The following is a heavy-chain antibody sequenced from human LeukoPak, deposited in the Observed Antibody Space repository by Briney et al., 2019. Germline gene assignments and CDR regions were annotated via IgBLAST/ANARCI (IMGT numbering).Heavy chain of an antibody. D-gene: IGHD4-17*01. CDR3: ARDTGIYGDYVPI. J-gene: IGHJ3*02. CDR2: ISSSGNTI. V-gene: IGHV3-48*03. Sequence: GGPLTLPCAACVFLWCLYEVIGPPDAPGRGVEGVFYISSSGNTIYYADSVTGRFTISRDNAKNSLYLQMNSQRAEDTAVYYCARDTGIYGDYVPIWGQGTMVTVSS. CDR1: VFLWCLYE.